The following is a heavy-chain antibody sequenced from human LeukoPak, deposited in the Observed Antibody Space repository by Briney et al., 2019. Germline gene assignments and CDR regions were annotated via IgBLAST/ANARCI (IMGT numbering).Heavy chain of an antibody. Sequence: GGSLRLSCAASGFTFSRDNLHWVRQALGKGLEWVAFIRYDGSNKYYAVSVKGRFTISRDNSKNTLYLQMNSLRAEDTAVYYCAKAQGRWFDPWGQGTLVTVSS. CDR1: GFTFSRDN. D-gene: IGHD3-10*01. J-gene: IGHJ5*02. CDR3: AKAQGRWFDP. CDR2: IRYDGSNK. V-gene: IGHV3-30*02.